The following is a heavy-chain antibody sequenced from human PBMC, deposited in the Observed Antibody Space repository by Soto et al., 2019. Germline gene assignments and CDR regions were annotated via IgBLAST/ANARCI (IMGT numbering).Heavy chain of an antibody. CDR3: ARHHTGYSSGWSFDY. J-gene: IGHJ4*02. Sequence: SETLSLTCTVSGGSISSYYWIWIRRPPGKGLEWIGYIYYSGSTNYNPSLKSRVTISVDTSKNQFSLKLSSVTAADTAVYYCARHHTGYSSGWSFDYWGQGTLVTVSS. CDR2: IYYSGST. D-gene: IGHD6-19*01. CDR1: GGSISSYY. V-gene: IGHV4-59*08.